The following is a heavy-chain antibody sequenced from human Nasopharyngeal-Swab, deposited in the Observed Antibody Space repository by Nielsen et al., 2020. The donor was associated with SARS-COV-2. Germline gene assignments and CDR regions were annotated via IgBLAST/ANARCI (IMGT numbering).Heavy chain of an antibody. CDR3: ARDHSAEGSNNWFDP. V-gene: IGHV1-18*01. CDR2: IIIYSGNT. D-gene: IGHD3-10*01. Sequence: ASVQVSCNASSYISISYGISWVRQAPGQGLEWMGCIIIYSGNTQYAQKFQGSVTLTTDTSTSTAYMELRNLRSDDTAVYYCARDHSAEGSNNWFDPWGQGTLVTVSS. CDR1: SYISISYG. J-gene: IGHJ5*02.